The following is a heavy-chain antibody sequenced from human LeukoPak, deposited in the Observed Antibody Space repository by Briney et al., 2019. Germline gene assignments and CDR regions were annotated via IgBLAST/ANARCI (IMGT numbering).Heavy chain of an antibody. CDR3: ARVWGTSGWYLSDY. D-gene: IGHD6-19*01. CDR1: GYTFTGYY. CDR2: IIPNSGGT. V-gene: IGHV1-2*06. J-gene: IGHJ4*02. Sequence: ASVKVSCKASGYTFTGYYMHWVRQAPGQGLEWMGRIIPNSGGTNYAQKFQGRVTMTRDTSISTAYMELSSLRSDDTAVYYCARVWGTSGWYLSDYWGQGTLVTVSS.